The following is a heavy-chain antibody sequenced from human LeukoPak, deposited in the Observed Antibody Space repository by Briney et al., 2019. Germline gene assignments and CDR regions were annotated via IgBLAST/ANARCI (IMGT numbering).Heavy chain of an antibody. CDR2: ISAYNGNT. J-gene: IGHJ4*02. CDR3: ARPASRFQYCTNGVCSIDY. D-gene: IGHD2-8*01. CDR1: GYTFTSYG. V-gene: IGHV1-18*01. Sequence: GASVKVSCKASGYTFTSYGISWVRQAPGQGLEWMGWISAYNGNTNYAQKLQGRVTMTTDTSTSTAYMELRSLRSDDTAVYYCARPASRFQYCTNGVCSIDYWGQGTLVTVSS.